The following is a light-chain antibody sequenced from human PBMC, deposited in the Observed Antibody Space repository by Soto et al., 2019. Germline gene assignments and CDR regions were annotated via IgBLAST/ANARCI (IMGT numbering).Light chain of an antibody. CDR3: SSYTTSSTLVV. CDR2: DVS. V-gene: IGLV2-14*01. CDR1: SSDVGGYNY. Sequence: QSALTQPASVSGSPGQSLTISCTGTSSDVGGYNYVSWYQQHPGKAPKLMIYDVSNRPSGVSNRFSGSKSGNTASLTISGLQADDEADYYCSSYTTSSTLVVFGVGTTLTVL. J-gene: IGLJ2*01.